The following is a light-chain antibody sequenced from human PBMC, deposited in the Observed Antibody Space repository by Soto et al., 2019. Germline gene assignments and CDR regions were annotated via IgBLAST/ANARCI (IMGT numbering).Light chain of an antibody. Sequence: QSVLTQPPSVSAAPGQEVTISCSGNSSNVGTHGVSWFQQLPGKAPKLLIYEDSQRPSGIPERFSGSKSGTSATLGITGLQTDDEADYYCGTWDSSLRALFGSGTKLTVL. CDR2: EDS. CDR1: SSNVGTHG. CDR3: GTWDSSLRAL. V-gene: IGLV1-51*02. J-gene: IGLJ1*01.